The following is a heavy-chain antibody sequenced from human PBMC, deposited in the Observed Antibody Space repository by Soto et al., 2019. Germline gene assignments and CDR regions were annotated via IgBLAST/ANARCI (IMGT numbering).Heavy chain of an antibody. J-gene: IGHJ5*02. CDR2: ISASGATT. V-gene: IGHV3-23*01. Sequence: GGSLRLSCAASGFTFSNYALSWGRQAPWKGLEWVSAISASGATTYYAGSVNCRFTISRDNSKNMLYMQMNNLRAGDTAVYYCAKELAQGSTWYRGLGPWGQLNLVTVAS. D-gene: IGHD6-13*01. CDR3: AKELAQGSTWYRGLGP. CDR1: GFTFSNYA.